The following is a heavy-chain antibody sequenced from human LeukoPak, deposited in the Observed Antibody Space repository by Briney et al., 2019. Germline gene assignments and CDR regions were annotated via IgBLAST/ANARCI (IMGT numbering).Heavy chain of an antibody. CDR2: INHSGST. CDR1: GGSFSGYY. Sequence: SETLSLACAVYGGSFSGYYWSWIRQPPGKGLEWIGEINHSGSTNYNPSLKSRVTISVDTSKNQFSLKLSSVTAADTAVYYCARGQRKAGSTADVLTGSRRIHRWLDPWGQGTLVTVSS. V-gene: IGHV4-34*01. D-gene: IGHD3-9*01. CDR3: ARGQRKAGSTADVLTGSRRIHRWLDP. J-gene: IGHJ5*02.